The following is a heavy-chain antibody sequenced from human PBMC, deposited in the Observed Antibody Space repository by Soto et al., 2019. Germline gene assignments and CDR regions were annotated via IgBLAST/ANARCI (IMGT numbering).Heavy chain of an antibody. Sequence: WETLSLTGAVYGGSFSGYYWSWIRQPPGKGLEWIGEINHSGSTNYNPSLKSRVTISVDTSKNQFSLKLSSVTAADTAVYYCATTRKYYYGSGRRGPNWFDPWGQGTLVTVSS. J-gene: IGHJ5*02. D-gene: IGHD3-10*01. V-gene: IGHV4-34*01. CDR1: GGSFSGYY. CDR2: INHSGST. CDR3: ATTRKYYYGSGRRGPNWFDP.